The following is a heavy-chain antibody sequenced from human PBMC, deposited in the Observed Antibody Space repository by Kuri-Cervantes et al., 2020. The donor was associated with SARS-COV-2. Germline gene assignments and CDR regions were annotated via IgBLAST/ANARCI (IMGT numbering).Heavy chain of an antibody. Sequence: SGPTLVKPTETLTLTCTVSGFSLSNARMGVSWIRQPPGKGLEWIGYIYYSGSTNYNPSLKSRVTISVDTSKNQLSLKLSSVTAADTAVYYCARDLETVYDVDTAMMHYYGMDVWGQGTTVTVSS. CDR2: IYYSGST. V-gene: IGHV4-61*01. CDR1: GFSLSNARMG. D-gene: IGHD5-18*01. CDR3: ARDLETVYDVDTAMMHYYGMDV. J-gene: IGHJ6*02.